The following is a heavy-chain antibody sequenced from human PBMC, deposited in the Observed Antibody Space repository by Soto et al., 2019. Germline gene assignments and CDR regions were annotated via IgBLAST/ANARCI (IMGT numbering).Heavy chain of an antibody. D-gene: IGHD3-22*01. CDR3: ASFRTYYYDSSGLDYYYYGMDV. CDR2: IYYSGST. J-gene: IGHJ6*02. V-gene: IGHV4-30-4*02. CDR1: GGSISSGDYY. Sequence: SETLSLNCTVSGGSISSGDYYWSWIRQPPGKGLEWIGYIYYSGSTYYNPSLKSRVTISVDTSKNQFSLKLSSVTAADTAVYYCASFRTYYYDSSGLDYYYYGMDVWGQGTTVTVSS.